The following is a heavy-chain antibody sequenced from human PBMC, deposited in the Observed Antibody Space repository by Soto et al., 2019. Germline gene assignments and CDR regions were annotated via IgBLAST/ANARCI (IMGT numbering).Heavy chain of an antibody. CDR1: RDTFNTYT. Sequence: QVQLLQYGPEVKKPGSSVKVSCKASRDTFNTYTITWVRQAPGQGLEWMGRIIPRTDIANYAQKFQDRVSITADRSTSTAYTELSSLRFDDTVVYYCARDYYYGSGSSMDNFDSWGQGTLVTVSS. V-gene: IGHV1-69*08. CDR3: ARDYYYGSGSSMDNFDS. D-gene: IGHD3-10*01. CDR2: IIPRTDIA. J-gene: IGHJ4*02.